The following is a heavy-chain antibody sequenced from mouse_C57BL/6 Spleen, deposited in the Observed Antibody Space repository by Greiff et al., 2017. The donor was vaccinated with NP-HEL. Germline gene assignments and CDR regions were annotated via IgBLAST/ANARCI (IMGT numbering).Heavy chain of an antibody. CDR3: ARTGTYFDV. V-gene: IGHV5-6*02. Sequence: DVMLVESGGDLVKPGGSLKLSCAASGFTFSSYGMSWVRQTPDKRLEWVATISSGGSYTYYPDSVKGRFTISRDNAKNTLYLQMSSLKSEDTAMYYCARTGTYFDVWGTGTTVTVSS. CDR1: GFTFSSYG. D-gene: IGHD4-1*01. CDR2: ISSGGSYT. J-gene: IGHJ1*03.